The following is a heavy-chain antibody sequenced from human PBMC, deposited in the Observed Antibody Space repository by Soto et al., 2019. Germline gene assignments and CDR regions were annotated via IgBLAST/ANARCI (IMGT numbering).Heavy chain of an antibody. CDR3: ARDQYSSSWYPRSFDY. CDR2: ISYDGSNK. D-gene: IGHD6-13*01. Sequence: PGGSLRLSCAASGFTFSSHAMHWVRQAPGKGLEWVAVISYDGSNKYYADSVKGRFTISRDNSKNTLYLQMNSLRAEDTAVYYCARDQYSSSWYPRSFDYWGQGTLVTVSS. CDR1: GFTFSSHA. V-gene: IGHV3-30-3*01. J-gene: IGHJ4*02.